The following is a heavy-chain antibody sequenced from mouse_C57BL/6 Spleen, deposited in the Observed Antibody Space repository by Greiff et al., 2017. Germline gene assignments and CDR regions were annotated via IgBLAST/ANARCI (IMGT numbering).Heavy chain of an antibody. V-gene: IGHV1-54*01. CDR2: IHPGSGGT. J-gene: IGHJ2*01. CDR3: ARGGDGNYDD. D-gene: IGHD2-1*01. Sequence: QVQLKQSGAELVRPGASVKVSCKASGYAFTNYLIEWVKQRHGQGLEWIGVIHPGSGGTNYNEKFKGKATLTADKSSSSVYMQLSSLTSEDASVYFCARGGDGNYDDWGQGTTLTVSS. CDR1: GYAFTNYL.